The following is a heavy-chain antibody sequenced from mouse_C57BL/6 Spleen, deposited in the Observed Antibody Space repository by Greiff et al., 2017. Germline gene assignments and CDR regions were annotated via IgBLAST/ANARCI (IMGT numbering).Heavy chain of an antibody. CDR3: PRGDYYAMDY. CDR2: IYPGSGNT. Sequence: VQLQQSGPELVKPGASVKISCKASGYSFTSYYIHWVKQRPGQGLEWIGWIYPGSGNTKYNEKFKGKATLTAGTSSSTAYMQLGSLTSEDSAVYYCPRGDYYAMDYWGQGTSVTVSS. V-gene: IGHV1-66*01. CDR1: GYSFTSYY. J-gene: IGHJ4*01.